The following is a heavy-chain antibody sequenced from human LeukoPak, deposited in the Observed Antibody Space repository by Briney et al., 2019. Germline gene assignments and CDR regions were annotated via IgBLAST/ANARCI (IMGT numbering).Heavy chain of an antibody. D-gene: IGHD6-13*01. V-gene: IGHV3-9*03. J-gene: IGHJ4*02. CDR3: AKDIGSSWYGNYFDY. CDR2: ISWNSGSI. Sequence: GGSLRLSCAASGFTFDDYAMHWVRQAPGKGLEWVSGISWNSGSIGYADSVKGRSTISRDNAKNSLYLQMNGLRAEDMALYYCAKDIGSSWYGNYFDYWGQGTLVTVSS. CDR1: GFTFDDYA.